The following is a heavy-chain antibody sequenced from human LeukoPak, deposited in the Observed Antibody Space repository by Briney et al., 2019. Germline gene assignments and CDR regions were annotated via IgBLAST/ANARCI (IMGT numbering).Heavy chain of an antibody. J-gene: IGHJ4*02. CDR3: ASGIFYASVQTWSPV. V-gene: IGHV3-21*01. Sequence: GGSLRLSCAASGFSFNIYSMNWVRQPLGRGLEGVSSISFGSTYISYADSVKGRFTISRDDAKKSLYLQMNGLRAEDTALYYCASGIFYASVQTWSPVWGQGTLVTVSS. D-gene: IGHD3-16*01. CDR1: GFSFNIYS. CDR2: ISFGSTYI.